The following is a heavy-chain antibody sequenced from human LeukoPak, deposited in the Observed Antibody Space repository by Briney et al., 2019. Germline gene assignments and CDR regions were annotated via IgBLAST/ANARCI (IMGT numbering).Heavy chain of an antibody. CDR2: IIPIFGTA. D-gene: IGHD4-17*01. CDR3: ARGPRFYGDSGFDP. J-gene: IGHJ5*02. CDR1: GGTFSSYA. V-gene: IGHV1-69*13. Sequence: SVKVSCKASGGTFSSYAISWVRQAPGQGLEWMGGIIPIFGTANYAQKFQGRVTITADESTSTAYMELSSLRSEDTAVYYCARGPRFYGDSGFDPWGQGTLVTVSS.